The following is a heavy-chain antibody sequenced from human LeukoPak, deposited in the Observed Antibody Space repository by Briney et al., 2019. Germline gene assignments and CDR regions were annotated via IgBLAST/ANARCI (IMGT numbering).Heavy chain of an antibody. D-gene: IGHD3-22*01. CDR1: GFTFSSYG. Sequence: GGSLRLSCAASGFTFSSYGMHWVRQAPGKGLKWVAVIWYDGSNKYYADSVKGRFTISRDNSKNTLYLQMNSLRAEDTAVYYCAKSGGYYLGLGWFDPWGQGTLVTVSS. V-gene: IGHV3-33*06. CDR3: AKSGGYYLGLGWFDP. CDR2: IWYDGSNK. J-gene: IGHJ5*02.